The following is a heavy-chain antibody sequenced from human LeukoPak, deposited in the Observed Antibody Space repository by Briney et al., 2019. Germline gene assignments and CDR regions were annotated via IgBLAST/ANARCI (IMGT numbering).Heavy chain of an antibody. Sequence: GGSLRLSCAASGFTFSNAWMSWVRQAPGKGLEWVGRIKSKTDGGTTDYAAPVKGRFTISRDDSKNTLYLQMNSLKTEDTAVYYCTTDRDTGLCYISGCYGMDVWGQGTTVTVSS. J-gene: IGHJ6*02. CDR1: GFTFSNAW. CDR2: IKSKTDGGTT. D-gene: IGHD3-3*02. CDR3: TTDRDTGLCYISGCYGMDV. V-gene: IGHV3-15*01.